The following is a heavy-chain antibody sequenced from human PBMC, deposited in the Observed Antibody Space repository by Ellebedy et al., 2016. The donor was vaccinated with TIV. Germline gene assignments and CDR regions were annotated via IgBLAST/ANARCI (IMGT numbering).Heavy chain of an antibody. V-gene: IGHV3-48*04. D-gene: IGHD6-19*01. Sequence: GGSLRLSXVDYGFTFSNYAMNWVRQAPGKGLEWISYIGNRSSSIRYADSVKGRFIISRDNANNSLSLQMNGLRAEDTAVYYCAREQWPDLDYWGQGTLVTVSS. CDR1: GFTFSNYA. CDR2: IGNRSSSI. J-gene: IGHJ4*02. CDR3: AREQWPDLDY.